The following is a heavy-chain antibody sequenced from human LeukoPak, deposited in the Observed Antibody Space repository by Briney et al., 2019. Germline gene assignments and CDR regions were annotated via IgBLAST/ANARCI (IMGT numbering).Heavy chain of an antibody. CDR3: VRSLRSADF. V-gene: IGHV3-74*01. J-gene: IGHJ4*02. Sequence: GGSLRLSCEASVFTFSNYWMHWVRQAPGKGLMWVSQISTDGSQTFYADSVKGRFTISRDNAKNTLFLQMDSLRPEDTAVYYCVRSLRSADFWGQGTLVTVSS. CDR2: ISTDGSQT. CDR1: VFTFSNYW.